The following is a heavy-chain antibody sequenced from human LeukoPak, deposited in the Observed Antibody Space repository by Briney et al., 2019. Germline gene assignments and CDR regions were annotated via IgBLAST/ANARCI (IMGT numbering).Heavy chain of an antibody. CDR3: VRALTGTDDF. CDR2: INDDGSTT. Sequence: GGSLRLSCAASGFTFSSSWMHWVRQAPGKGLVWVSRINDDGSTTNYADSVKGRFTISRDNAENTLYLQMNSLRVEDTAVYHCVRALTGTDDFWGQGTLVTVSS. CDR1: GFTFSSSW. V-gene: IGHV3-74*01. J-gene: IGHJ4*02. D-gene: IGHD1-7*01.